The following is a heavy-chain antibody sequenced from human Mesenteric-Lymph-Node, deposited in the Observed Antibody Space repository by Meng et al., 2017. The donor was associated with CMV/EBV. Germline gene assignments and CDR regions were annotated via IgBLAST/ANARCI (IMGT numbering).Heavy chain of an antibody. CDR2: IYHGGTT. D-gene: IGHD3-16*01. CDR1: GASISSGNFY. V-gene: IGHV4-31*11. J-gene: IGHJ4*02. Sequence: SETLSLTCVVSGASISSGNFYWTWIRQRPGKGLEWMGCIYHGGTTYSNPSLRSRSTFSLDVSKSQFSLKLSSVTAADTAVYFCAKTAGSTLGYFDSWGLGTLVTVSS. CDR3: AKTAGSTLGYFDS.